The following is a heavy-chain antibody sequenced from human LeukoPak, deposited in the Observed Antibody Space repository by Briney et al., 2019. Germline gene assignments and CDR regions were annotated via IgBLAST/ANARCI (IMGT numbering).Heavy chain of an antibody. CDR1: GYSFTSYW. D-gene: IGHD6-13*01. V-gene: IGHV5-51*01. Sequence: GESLKISCKGSGYSFTSYWIGWVRQMPGKGLEWMGIIYPGDSDTRYSPSFQGQVTISADKSISTAYLQWSSLKASDTAMYYCARRSYGIAAAGTHFDYWGQGTLVTVSS. CDR3: ARRSYGIAAAGTHFDY. CDR2: IYPGDSDT. J-gene: IGHJ4*02.